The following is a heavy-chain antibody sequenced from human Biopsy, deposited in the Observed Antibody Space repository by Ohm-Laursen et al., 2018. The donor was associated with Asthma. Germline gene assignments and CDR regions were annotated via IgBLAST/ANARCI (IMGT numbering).Heavy chain of an antibody. Sequence: PGTLSLTCSLSSGSGGYMRSGNYYWGWIRQPPGKGLEWIGSIYYSGTTYYNPSLVSRVTVSQATSKNQFSLKLTSLTAADTAVYYCVRGSSSWHHGPFHYYYGLDVWGQGTTATVSS. V-gene: IGHV4-39*01. CDR1: SGSGGYMRSGNYY. D-gene: IGHD6-13*01. CDR3: VRGSSSWHHGPFHYYYGLDV. CDR2: IYYSGTT. J-gene: IGHJ6*02.